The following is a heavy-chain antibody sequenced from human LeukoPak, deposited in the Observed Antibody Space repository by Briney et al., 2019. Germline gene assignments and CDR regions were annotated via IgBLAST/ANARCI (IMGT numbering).Heavy chain of an antibody. D-gene: IGHD3-16*01. CDR1: GFTFSGHN. V-gene: IGHV3-48*04. Sequence: GGSLRLSCAASGFTFSGHNMNWVRQAPGKGMEWISFVSISSGTIYYADSVNGRFRISRDNAKSSLDLEMNSLRAEDTAVYYCARAMSTFGGVRNYFDSWGQGTLVTVSS. CDR3: ARAMSTFGGVRNYFDS. CDR2: VSISSGTI. J-gene: IGHJ4*02.